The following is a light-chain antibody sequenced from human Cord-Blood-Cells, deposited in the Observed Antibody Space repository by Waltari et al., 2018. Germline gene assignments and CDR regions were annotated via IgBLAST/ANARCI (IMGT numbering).Light chain of an antibody. Sequence: QSALTQPASVSGSPGQSITISCTGTSSDVGSYNLVCCYQQHPGKAPKLMIYEVSNRPSGVSNRFSGSKSGNTASLTISGLQAEDEADYYCCSYAGSSTYVVFGGGTKLTVL. CDR3: CSYAGSSTYVV. V-gene: IGLV2-23*02. CDR1: SSDVGSYNL. J-gene: IGLJ2*01. CDR2: EVS.